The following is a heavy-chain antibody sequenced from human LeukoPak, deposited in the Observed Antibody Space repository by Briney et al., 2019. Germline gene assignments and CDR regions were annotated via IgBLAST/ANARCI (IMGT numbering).Heavy chain of an antibody. J-gene: IGHJ4*02. D-gene: IGHD2-21*02. Sequence: GSSVKVSCKASGGTFSSYAISWVRQAPGQGLEWMGGIIPIFGTANYAQKFQGRVTITADESTSTAYMELSSLRSEDTAVYYCATCGGDCYPRPYYFDYWGQGTLVTVSS. CDR3: ATCGGDCYPRPYYFDY. V-gene: IGHV1-69*01. CDR2: IIPIFGTA. CDR1: GGTFSSYA.